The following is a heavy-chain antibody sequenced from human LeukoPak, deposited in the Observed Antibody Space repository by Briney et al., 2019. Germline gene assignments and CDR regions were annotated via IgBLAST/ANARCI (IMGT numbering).Heavy chain of an antibody. V-gene: IGHV4-30-4*01. CDR3: ARTKSGWYYSDY. Sequence: SETLSLTCTVSGGSISSGDYYWSWIRQPPGKGLEWIGYIYYSGSTYYNPSLKSRVTISVDTSKNQFSLKLSSVTAADTAVYYCARTKSGWYYSDYWGQGTLVSVSS. J-gene: IGHJ4*02. CDR1: GGSISSGDYY. CDR2: IYYSGST. D-gene: IGHD6-19*01.